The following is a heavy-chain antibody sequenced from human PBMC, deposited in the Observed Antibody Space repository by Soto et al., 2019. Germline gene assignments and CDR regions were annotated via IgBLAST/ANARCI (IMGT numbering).Heavy chain of an antibody. CDR2: TSNSGST. CDR3: ARGGGSTKVDY. D-gene: IGHD2-2*01. J-gene: IGHJ4*02. CDR1: GGSITSSGYY. Sequence: QVQLQESGPGLVKPSQTLSLTCTVSGGSITSSGYYWSWIHQHPGEGLEWIGLTSNSGSTSYNPSLKSRITIAVDTSSNQFSLNLKSVTAEDTAVYYCARGGGSTKVDYWGQGTLVTVSP. V-gene: IGHV4-31*03.